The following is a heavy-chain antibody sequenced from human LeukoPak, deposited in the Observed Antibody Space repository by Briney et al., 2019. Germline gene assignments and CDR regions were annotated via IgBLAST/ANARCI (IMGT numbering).Heavy chain of an antibody. CDR3: ARGRRSWKGYFDY. D-gene: IGHD6-13*01. V-gene: IGHV4-39*07. CDR1: GGSISSSSYY. CDR2: LYYSGST. Sequence: PSETLSLTCTVSGGSISSSSYYWGWIRQPPGKGLEWIGSLYYSGSTYYNPSLKSRVTISVDTSKNQFSLKLSSVTAADTAVYYCARGRRSWKGYFDYWGQGTLVTVSS. J-gene: IGHJ4*02.